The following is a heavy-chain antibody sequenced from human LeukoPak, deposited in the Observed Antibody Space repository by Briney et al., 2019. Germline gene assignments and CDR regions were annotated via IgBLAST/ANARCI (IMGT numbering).Heavy chain of an antibody. CDR3: AKMPTPSGYGLATFDY. Sequence: GSLLLSCAASGFTFSSYAMSWVRQAPGKGLEWVSAISGSGGSTYYADSVKGRFTISRDNSKNTLYLQMNSLRAEDTAVYYCAKMPTPSGYGLATFDYWGQGTLVTVSS. D-gene: IGHD6-25*01. CDR1: GFTFSSYA. CDR2: ISGSGGST. V-gene: IGHV3-23*01. J-gene: IGHJ4*02.